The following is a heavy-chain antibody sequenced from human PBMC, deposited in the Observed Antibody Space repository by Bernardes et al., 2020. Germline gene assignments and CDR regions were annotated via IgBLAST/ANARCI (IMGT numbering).Heavy chain of an antibody. CDR1: GGSFSGYY. D-gene: IGHD2-2*01. CDR3: ARLAGDIVVVPAATPWGYYMDV. V-gene: IGHV4-34*01. Sequence: SETLSLTCAVYGGSFSGYYWSWIRQPPGKGLEWIGEINHSGSTNYNPSLKSRVTISVDTSKNQFSLKLSSVTAADTAVYYCARLAGDIVVVPAATPWGYYMDVWGKGTTVTVSS. CDR2: INHSGST. J-gene: IGHJ6*03.